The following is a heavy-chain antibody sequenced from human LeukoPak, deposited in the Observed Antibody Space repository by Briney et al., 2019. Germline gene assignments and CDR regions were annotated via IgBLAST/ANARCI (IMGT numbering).Heavy chain of an antibody. D-gene: IGHD2-21*01. J-gene: IGHJ4*02. Sequence: PSETLPLTCTVSGGSISGNYWSWIRQPPGKGLEWVGYIYYTGATNYNPSLKSRVTVSVDTSKNQFALKLSSVTAADTAVYYCARLQGDSTAIFDFWGQGTLVAVSS. CDR1: GGSISGNY. CDR3: ARLQGDSTAIFDF. V-gene: IGHV4-59*01. CDR2: IYYTGAT.